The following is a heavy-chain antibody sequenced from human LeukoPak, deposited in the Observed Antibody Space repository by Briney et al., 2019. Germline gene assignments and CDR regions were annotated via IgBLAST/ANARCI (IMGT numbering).Heavy chain of an antibody. Sequence: SETLSLTCTVSGGSISSRSYYWGWIRQPPGKGLEWIGSMYYSGSTYYNPSLKSRVTISVDTSKSQFSLKVSSVTAADTAVYYCALLWFAEFSLDYRGQGTLVTVSS. CDR3: ALLWFAEFSLDY. D-gene: IGHD3-10*01. V-gene: IGHV4-39*07. J-gene: IGHJ4*02. CDR1: GGSISSRSYY. CDR2: MYYSGST.